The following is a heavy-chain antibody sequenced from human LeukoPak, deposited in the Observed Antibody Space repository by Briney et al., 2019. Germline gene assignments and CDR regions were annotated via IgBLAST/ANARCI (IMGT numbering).Heavy chain of an antibody. V-gene: IGHV3-23*01. D-gene: IGHD6-13*01. CDR3: ASQGAQQLAPYYYYYMDV. Sequence: SGGSLRLSCAASGFTFSSYAMSWVRQAPGKGLEWVSAISGSGGSTYYADSVKGRFTISRHNSKNTLYLQMSSLRTEDTAVYYCASQGAQQLAPYYYYYMDVWGKGTTVTVSS. CDR1: GFTFSSYA. J-gene: IGHJ6*03. CDR2: ISGSGGST.